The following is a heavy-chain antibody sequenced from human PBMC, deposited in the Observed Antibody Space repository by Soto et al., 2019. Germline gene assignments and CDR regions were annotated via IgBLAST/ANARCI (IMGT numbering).Heavy chain of an antibody. J-gene: IGHJ6*02. Sequence: QVQLVQSGAEVKKPGSSVKVSCKASGGTFSSYAISWVRQAPGQGLEWMGGIIPIFGTANYAQKFQGRVTITADEYTSTAYMELSSLRSEDTAVYYCASDPPPYCSSTSCLRPYGMDVWGQGTTVTVSS. D-gene: IGHD2-2*01. CDR2: IIPIFGTA. CDR3: ASDPPPYCSSTSCLRPYGMDV. CDR1: GGTFSSYA. V-gene: IGHV1-69*01.